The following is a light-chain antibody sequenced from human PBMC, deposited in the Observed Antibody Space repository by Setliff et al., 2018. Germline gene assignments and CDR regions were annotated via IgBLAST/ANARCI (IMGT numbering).Light chain of an antibody. CDR1: SSDVGGYNY. CDR3: SSCASSSTLV. CDR2: DVS. J-gene: IGLJ2*01. V-gene: IGLV2-14*01. Sequence: QSALTQPASVPGSPGQSITISCTGTSSDVGGYNYVSWYQQHPGKAPKLMIYDVSKRPSGVSNRFSGSKSGNTASLTISGLQAEDEADYYCSSCASSSTLVFGGGTKVTVL.